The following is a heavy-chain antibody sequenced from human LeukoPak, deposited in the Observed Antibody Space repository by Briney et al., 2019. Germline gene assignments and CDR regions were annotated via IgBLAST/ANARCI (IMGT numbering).Heavy chain of an antibody. V-gene: IGHV3-21*01. J-gene: IGHJ4*02. D-gene: IGHD3-22*01. CDR1: GFTFSSYS. CDR2: ISSSSSYI. CDR3: STDYYYDSSGYYSFDY. Sequence: GGSLRLSCAASGFTFSSYSMNWVRQAPGKGLEWVSSISSSSSYIYYADSVKGRFTISRDNAKNSLYLQMNSLRAEDTAVYYCSTDYYYDSSGYYSFDYWGQGTLVTVSS.